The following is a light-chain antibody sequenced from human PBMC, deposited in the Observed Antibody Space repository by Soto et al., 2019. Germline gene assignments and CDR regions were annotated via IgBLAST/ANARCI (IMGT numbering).Light chain of an antibody. CDR1: QSISSC. CDR3: QQYNSYSRT. J-gene: IGKJ1*01. CDR2: KAS. Sequence: DIQMTQSPSTLSASVGDRVTITCRASQSISSCLAWYQQKQGKAPKLLIYKASSLESGVPSRFSGSGSGTEITLTISRLQPDDFATYYCQQYNSYSRTFGQGTKVDIK. V-gene: IGKV1-5*03.